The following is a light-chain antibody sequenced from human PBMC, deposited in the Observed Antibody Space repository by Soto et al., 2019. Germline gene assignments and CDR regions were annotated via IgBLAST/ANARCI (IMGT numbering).Light chain of an antibody. CDR1: QSVISTY. Sequence: EIVLTQSPGTLSLSPGERATLSSRASQSVISTYLAWYQQKPGQAPRLLIYGASSRATGIPDRFSGSGSGTDFTLIISRLEPEDFAVYYCQQYRDSLGTVGQGTNVQLK. J-gene: IGKJ1*01. CDR3: QQYRDSLGT. CDR2: GAS. V-gene: IGKV3-20*01.